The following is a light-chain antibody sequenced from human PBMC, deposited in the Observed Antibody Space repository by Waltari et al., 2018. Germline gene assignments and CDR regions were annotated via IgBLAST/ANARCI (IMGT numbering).Light chain of an antibody. Sequence: IMLTQSTGTLSLSPGERATLSCRASQSISRYLACYQQKPGQAPRLLIYGASTRATGIPDRFSGSGSGTDFSLTISVLVPEDSAVYYCQHHFRLPATFGQGTKVEIK. CDR3: QHHFRLPAT. CDR1: QSISRY. CDR2: GAS. V-gene: IGKV3-20*01. J-gene: IGKJ1*01.